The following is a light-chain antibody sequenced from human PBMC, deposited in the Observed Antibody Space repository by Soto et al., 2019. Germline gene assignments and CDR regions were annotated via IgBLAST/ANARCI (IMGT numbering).Light chain of an antibody. CDR2: GAS. V-gene: IGKV3-20*01. J-gene: IGKJ1*01. Sequence: EIVLTQSPGTLSSSPGERATLSCRASQSLSKTYLAWYQKKPGQAPRLLIDGASNRATGTPDRFSGSGSGTDFTLTISRLEPEDVVVYYCQQYVSPPWTFGQGTKVEIK. CDR1: QSLSKTY. CDR3: QQYVSPPWT.